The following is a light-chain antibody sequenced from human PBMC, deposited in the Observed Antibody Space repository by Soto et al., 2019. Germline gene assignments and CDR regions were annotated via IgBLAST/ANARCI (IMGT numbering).Light chain of an antibody. V-gene: IGKV3-11*01. CDR1: QSVSSY. CDR2: DAS. J-gene: IGKJ4*01. CDR3: QQRSNWAPVLT. Sequence: EIVLTQSPATLSLSPGERATLSCRASQSVSSYLAWYQQKPGQAPRLLIYDASNRATAIPARFSGSGSGTDFTLTISSLEPEDFAVYYGQQRSNWAPVLTFGGGTKVEIK.